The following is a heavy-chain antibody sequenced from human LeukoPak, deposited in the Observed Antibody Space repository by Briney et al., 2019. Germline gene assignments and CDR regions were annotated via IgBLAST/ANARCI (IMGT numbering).Heavy chain of an antibody. CDR1: GYSFSNDW. D-gene: IGHD2-15*01. CDR2: IYPGDSDT. CDR3: ARRGCNGGSCYGY. Sequence: RGESLQISCKGSGYSFSNDWIGWVRQLPGKGLEWMGIIYPGDSDTRYSPSFQGQVTISADKSISTAYLQWSSLEASDTAMYYCARRGCNGGSCYGYWGQGTLVTVSS. J-gene: IGHJ4*02. V-gene: IGHV5-51*01.